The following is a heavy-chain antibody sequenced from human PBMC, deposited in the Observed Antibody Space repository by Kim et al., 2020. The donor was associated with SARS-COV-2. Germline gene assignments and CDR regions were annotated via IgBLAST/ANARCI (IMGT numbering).Heavy chain of an antibody. CDR1: GGTFSSYA. V-gene: IGHV1-69*13. CDR3: ARLGELPTRYSGSFLGLYYYYGMDV. CDR2: IIPIFGTA. J-gene: IGHJ6*02. Sequence: SVKVSCKASGGTFSSYAISWVRQAPGQGLEWMGGIIPIFGTANYAQKFQGRVTITADESTSTAYMELSSLRSEDTAVYYRARLGELPTRYSGSFLGLYYYYGMDVWGQGTTVTVSS. D-gene: IGHD5-12*01.